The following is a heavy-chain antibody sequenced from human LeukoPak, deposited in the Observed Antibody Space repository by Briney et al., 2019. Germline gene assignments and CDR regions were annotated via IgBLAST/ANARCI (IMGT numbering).Heavy chain of an antibody. CDR2: ISSSSNYI. D-gene: IGHD6-6*01. Sequence: GGSLRLSCAASGFTFSSYNMNWVRQAPGKGLEWVSSISSSSNYIYYADSVKGRFTISRDNAKSSLYLQMNSLRAEDTAVYYWARRLGYSSSSGPYYFDYWGQGTLVTVSS. J-gene: IGHJ4*02. V-gene: IGHV3-21*01. CDR3: ARRLGYSSSSGPYYFDY. CDR1: GFTFSSYN.